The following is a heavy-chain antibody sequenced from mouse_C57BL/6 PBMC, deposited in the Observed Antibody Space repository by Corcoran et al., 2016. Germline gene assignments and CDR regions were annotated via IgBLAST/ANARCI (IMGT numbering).Heavy chain of an antibody. J-gene: IGHJ4*01. CDR1: GFSLSTSGMG. CDR3: ARSREIYYAMDY. D-gene: IGHD3-3*01. CDR2: IYWDDDK. V-gene: IGHV8-12*01. Sequence: QVTLKESGPGILQSSQTLSLTCSFSGFSLSTSGMGVSWIRQPSGKGLEWLPHIYWDDDKSYNPSLKSRLTISKDTSRNQVFLKITSVDTADTATDYWARSREIYYAMDYWGQGTSVTVSS.